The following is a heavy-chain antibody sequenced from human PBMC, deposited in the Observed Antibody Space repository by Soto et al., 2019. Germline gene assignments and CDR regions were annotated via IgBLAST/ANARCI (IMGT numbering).Heavy chain of an antibody. Sequence: QVQLVQSGGEVKKPGASVKVSCKTSGYTFTTYGISWVRQAPGQGLEWVGWISAYSRTKHYAQKFQGKVTMTTDTSTKTAYLELRSLRSDDTAVYYCARDPYLGDHQYWGQGTLVTVSS. CDR3: ARDPYLGDHQY. J-gene: IGHJ4*02. V-gene: IGHV1-18*01. CDR1: GYTFTTYG. D-gene: IGHD3-16*01. CDR2: ISAYSRTK.